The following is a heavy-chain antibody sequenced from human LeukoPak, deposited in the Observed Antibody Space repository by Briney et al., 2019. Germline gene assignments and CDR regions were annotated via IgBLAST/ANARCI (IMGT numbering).Heavy chain of an antibody. Sequence: GGSPRLSCAASGFIFSNYGMHWVRQAPGKGLEWLAVIWYDGSNKYYADSVKGRFTISRDNSKNTLYLQMDSLRAEDTAVYYCARGNSDLATAPDSWGQGTLVTVSS. CDR1: GFIFSNYG. J-gene: IGHJ5*01. CDR3: ARGNSDLATAPDS. CDR2: IWYDGSNK. D-gene: IGHD6-13*01. V-gene: IGHV3-33*01.